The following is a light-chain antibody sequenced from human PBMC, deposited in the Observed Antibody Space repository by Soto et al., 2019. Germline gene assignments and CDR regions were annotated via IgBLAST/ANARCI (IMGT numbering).Light chain of an antibody. CDR2: KAS. CDR3: QHYNSYSEA. J-gene: IGKJ1*01. CDR1: QTISSW. Sequence: DIQMTQSPSTLSGSVGDRVTITCRASQTISSWLAWYQQKPGKAPKLLIYKASTLKSGVPSRFSGSGSGTELTHTISSLQPDDFATYYCQHYNSYSEAFGQGAKVDIK. V-gene: IGKV1-5*03.